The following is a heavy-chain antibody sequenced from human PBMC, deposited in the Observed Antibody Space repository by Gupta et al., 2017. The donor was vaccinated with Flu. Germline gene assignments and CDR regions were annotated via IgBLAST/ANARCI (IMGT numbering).Heavy chain of an antibody. Sequence: EVQLVETGGGLIQSGGSLRLSCVASGFTVTSNYMTWVRQAPGKGLEWVSFMYSDGRTQYADSVRGRFTISRDSPGNTMYLQMNSLRVEETDMYYCARGKTDELRFVDWPRGRKSAGDGIYFRHWGQGALVTVSS. V-gene: IGHV3-53*02. J-gene: IGHJ4*02. CDR1: GFTVTSNY. CDR3: ARGKTDELRFVDWPRGRKSAGDGIYFRH. D-gene: IGHD3-3*01. CDR2: MYSDGRT.